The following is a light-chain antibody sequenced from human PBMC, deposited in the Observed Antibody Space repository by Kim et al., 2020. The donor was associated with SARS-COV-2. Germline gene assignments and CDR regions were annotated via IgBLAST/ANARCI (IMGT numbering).Light chain of an antibody. CDR2: EVS. Sequence: QSVLTQPPSASGSPGQSVTISCTGTSSDFGGYNYVSWYQQHPGKAPKLMIYEVSKRPSGVPDRFSGSKSGNTASLTVSGLQAEDEADYYCSSYAGSNNWGVFGGGTQLTVL. V-gene: IGLV2-8*01. CDR1: SSDFGGYNY. J-gene: IGLJ2*01. CDR3: SSYAGSNNWGV.